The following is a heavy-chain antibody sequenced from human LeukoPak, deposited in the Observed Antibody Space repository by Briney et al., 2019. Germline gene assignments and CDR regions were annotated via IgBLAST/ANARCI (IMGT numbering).Heavy chain of an antibody. J-gene: IGHJ4*02. D-gene: IGHD1-26*01. CDR2: IKQDGSEK. CDR1: EFTFSTYW. CDR3: ARDHVGAIDY. Sequence: PGGSLRLSCAASEFTFSTYWMTWVRQAPGKGLEWVADIKQDGSEKYYVDSVKGRFTISRQNAKNSLFLQMNSLRAEDTAVYYCARDHVGAIDYWGQGTLVTVSS. V-gene: IGHV3-7*01.